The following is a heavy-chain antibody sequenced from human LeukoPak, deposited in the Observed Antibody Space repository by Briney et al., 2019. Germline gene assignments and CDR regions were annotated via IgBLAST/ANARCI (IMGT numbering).Heavy chain of an antibody. CDR3: ARQQGYCSSTSCYGLAFDI. D-gene: IGHD2-2*01. V-gene: IGHV4-34*01. J-gene: IGHJ3*02. CDR2: INHSGST. Sequence: SETLSLTCAVYGGSFSGYYWSWIRQPPGKGLEWIGEINHSGSTNYNPSLKSRVTISVDTSKNQFSLKLSSVTAADTAVYYCARQQGYCSSTSCYGLAFDIWGQGTMVTVSS. CDR1: GGSFSGYY.